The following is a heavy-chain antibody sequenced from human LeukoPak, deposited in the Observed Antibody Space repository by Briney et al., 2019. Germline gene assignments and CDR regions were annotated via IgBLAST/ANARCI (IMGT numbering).Heavy chain of an antibody. CDR1: GFTFSSYS. D-gene: IGHD3-9*01. V-gene: IGHV3-21*04. CDR2: ISSSSSYI. J-gene: IGHJ4*02. CDR3: ARETYSNILTGTDY. Sequence: KPGGSLRLSCAASGFTFSSYSMNWVRQAPGKGLEWVSSISSSSSYIYYADSVKGRFTISRDNAKNSLYLQMNSLRADDTAVYYCARETYSNILTGTDYWGPGTLVTVSS.